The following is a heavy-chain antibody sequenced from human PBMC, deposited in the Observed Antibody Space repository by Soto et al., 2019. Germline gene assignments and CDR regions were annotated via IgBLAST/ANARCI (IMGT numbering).Heavy chain of an antibody. CDR2: ISAYNGNT. J-gene: IGHJ4*02. V-gene: IGHV1-18*04. CDR3: ARDFEEVGATNFDY. D-gene: IGHD1-26*01. Sequence: ASVKVSCKASGYTFTSYGISWVREAPGQGLEWMGWISAYNGNTSYAQKLQGRVTMTTDTFTSTAYMELRSLRSDDTAVYYCARDFEEVGATNFDYWGQGTLVTVSS. CDR1: GYTFTSYG.